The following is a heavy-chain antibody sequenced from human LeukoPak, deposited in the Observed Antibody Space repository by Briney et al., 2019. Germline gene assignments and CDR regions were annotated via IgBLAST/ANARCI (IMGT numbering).Heavy chain of an antibody. CDR3: ARHLSGVTGYTYGRGIDY. J-gene: IGHJ4*02. V-gene: IGHV3-11*04. CDR1: GFTFSDYY. D-gene: IGHD5-18*01. Sequence: GGSLRLSCAASGFTFSDYYVSWIRQAPGKGLEWVSYISSSGSTIYYADSVKGRFTISRDNAKTSLYLQMISLRAEDTAVYYCARHLSGVTGYTYGRGIDYWGQGTLVTVSS. CDR2: ISSSGSTI.